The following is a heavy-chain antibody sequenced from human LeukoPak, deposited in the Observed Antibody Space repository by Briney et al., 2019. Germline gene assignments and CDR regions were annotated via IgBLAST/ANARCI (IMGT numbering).Heavy chain of an antibody. J-gene: IGHJ2*01. D-gene: IGHD6-19*01. V-gene: IGHV1-2*06. Sequence: ASVKVSCKASGYTFIDYYLHWLRQAPGQGLEWMGRINPNRGDTKPAQKFQGRVTMTRDTSISVAYMELSSLQSDDTAVYYCARNPDEHWLDESENWYFDLWGSGTLVTVSS. CDR3: ARNPDEHWLDESENWYFDL. CDR2: INPNRGDT. CDR1: GYTFIDYY.